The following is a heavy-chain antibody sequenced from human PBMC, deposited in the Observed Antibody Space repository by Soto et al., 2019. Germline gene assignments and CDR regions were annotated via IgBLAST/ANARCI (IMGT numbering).Heavy chain of an antibody. CDR3: ARLSYGHSNWLDQ. Sequence: KSSETLSLTCAVSGGSISSSNWWSWVRQPPGKGLEWIGEIYHSGSTNYNPSLKSLVTISVDKSKNQFSLKLSSVTAADTAVYYCARLSYGHSNWLDQWGQGPMVTV. D-gene: IGHD3-16*01. CDR1: GGSISSSNW. V-gene: IGHV4-4*02. CDR2: IYHSGST. J-gene: IGHJ5*02.